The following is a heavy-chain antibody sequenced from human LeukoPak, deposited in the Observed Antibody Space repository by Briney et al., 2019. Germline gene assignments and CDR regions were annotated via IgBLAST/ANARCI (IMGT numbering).Heavy chain of an antibody. CDR1: GFTFSSYA. CDR2: ISGSGGST. J-gene: IGHJ4*02. CDR3: AYLSCSGGSCYPYYFDY. D-gene: IGHD2-15*01. V-gene: IGHV3-23*01. Sequence: GGSLRLSCAASGFTFSSYAMSWVRQAPGKGLEWVSAISGSGGSTYYADSVKGRFTISRDNSKHTLYLQMNSLRAEDTAVYYCAYLSCSGGSCYPYYFDYWGQGTLVTVSS.